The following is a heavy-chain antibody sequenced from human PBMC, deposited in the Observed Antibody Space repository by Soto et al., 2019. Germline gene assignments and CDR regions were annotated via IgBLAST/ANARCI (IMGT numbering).Heavy chain of an antibody. V-gene: IGHV4-38-2*01. CDR3: ARARWYDAFDV. D-gene: IGHD2-15*01. CDR2: IFHGGNT. Sequence: SETLPLTCAVSGFFISSGNYWGWIRKPPGKGLEWIGSIFHGGNTYYNPSLKSRVTISVDMSKNQFSLKLNSVTAADTAVYYCARARWYDAFDVWGQGTVVTVPS. J-gene: IGHJ3*01. CDR1: GFFISSGNY.